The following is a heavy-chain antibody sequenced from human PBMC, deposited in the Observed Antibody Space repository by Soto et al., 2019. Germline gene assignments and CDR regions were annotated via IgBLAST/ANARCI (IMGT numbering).Heavy chain of an antibody. CDR3: ARGYCSSTSCRDFNWFDP. J-gene: IGHJ5*02. V-gene: IGHV4-34*01. D-gene: IGHD2-2*01. CDR1: GPSFPGYY. Sequence: TSDTLSLTSAIHGPSFPGYYWSRIPPPPRKGLEWIGEINHSGSTNYNPSLKSRVTISVDTSKNQFSLKLSSVTAADTAVYYCARGYCSSTSCRDFNWFDPWGQG. CDR2: INHSGST.